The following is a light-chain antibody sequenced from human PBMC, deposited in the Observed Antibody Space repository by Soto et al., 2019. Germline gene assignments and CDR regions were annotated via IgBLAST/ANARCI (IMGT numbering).Light chain of an antibody. Sequence: DIQMTPSPSSLSASVGDRVTITCRASQSISTHLSWYQQKPGKAPKLLIYAASSLQSWVPSRFTGSGSGTDFTLTISSLQPEDFATYYCQQSYTSWWTFGQGTKVDIK. CDR3: QQSYTSWWT. CDR1: QSISTH. J-gene: IGKJ1*01. V-gene: IGKV1-39*01. CDR2: AAS.